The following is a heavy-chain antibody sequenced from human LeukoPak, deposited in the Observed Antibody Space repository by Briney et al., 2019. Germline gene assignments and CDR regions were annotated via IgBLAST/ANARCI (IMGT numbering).Heavy chain of an antibody. CDR2: MNPNSGNT. Sequence: ASVKVSCKASGYTFTSYDINWVRQATGQGVERMGWMNPNSGNTGYAQKFQGRVTITRNTSISTAYMELSSLRSEDTAVYYCARGPIAAAGSSLDYWGQGTLVTVSS. CDR1: GYTFTSYD. J-gene: IGHJ4*02. CDR3: ARGPIAAAGSSLDY. V-gene: IGHV1-8*03. D-gene: IGHD6-13*01.